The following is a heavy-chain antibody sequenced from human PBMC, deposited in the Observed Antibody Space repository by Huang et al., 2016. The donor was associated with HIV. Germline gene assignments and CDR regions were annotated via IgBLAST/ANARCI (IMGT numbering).Heavy chain of an antibody. CDR3: AKGGAGYHNGPEY. D-gene: IGHD2-8*01. J-gene: IGHJ4*02. CDR2: IRFDGIKK. Sequence: QVRLVESGGGVVQPGGSLTLSGEASGFTFSTFGMHWVRQEPGKGLEWVEHIRFDGIKKVYEESLKGRFTIFRENSKNTVYLEMNSLTGEDTAMYFCAKGGAGYHNGPEYWGQGTQVIVS. CDR1: GFTFSTFG. V-gene: IGHV3-30*02.